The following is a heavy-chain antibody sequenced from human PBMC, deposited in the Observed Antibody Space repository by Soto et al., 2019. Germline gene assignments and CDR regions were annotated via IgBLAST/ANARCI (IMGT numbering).Heavy chain of an antibody. CDR1: GLIFSSYA. V-gene: IGHV3-30-3*01. CDR3: AKAPWNLAHTHYFDF. D-gene: IGHD1-1*01. J-gene: IGHJ4*02. Sequence: QVQLVESGGGVVQPGRSLRLSCAASGLIFSSYAMHWVRQAPGKGLEWMAGISSDGSNRYYADSVGGSFPISRDNSENTVYLHMSSLTGDDTAVFYCAKAPWNLAHTHYFDFWGQGTLVTVSS. CDR2: ISSDGSNR.